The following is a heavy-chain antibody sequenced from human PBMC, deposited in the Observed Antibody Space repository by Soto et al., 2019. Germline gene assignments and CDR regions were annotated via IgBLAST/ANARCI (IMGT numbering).Heavy chain of an antibody. D-gene: IGHD6-13*01. Sequence: SETLSLTCAVSGYSISSGYYWGWIRQPPGKGLEWLGTTYYGASSYYNPSLRSRITILLDASTNQLSLKLSSVTAADTAVYFCVRVAGSASWYEADSWGQGILVTVSS. CDR1: GYSISSGYY. V-gene: IGHV4-38-2*01. CDR3: VRVAGSASWYEADS. J-gene: IGHJ4*02. CDR2: TYYGASS.